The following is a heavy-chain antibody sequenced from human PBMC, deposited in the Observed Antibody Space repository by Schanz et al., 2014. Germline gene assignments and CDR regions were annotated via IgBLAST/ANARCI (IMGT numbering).Heavy chain of an antibody. V-gene: IGHV3-30*03. CDR2: VPFDGSQK. D-gene: IGHD2-21*01. Sequence: QVQLVESGGGVVQPGRSLRLSCAASGFTFSSYALHWVRQAPGKGLEWVAFVPFDGSQKFYADSVKGRFTISRDNSKNAVYLQMNSLRPGDTTVYYCARDGYSVGVISPSESFDIWGQGTMVTVSP. CDR3: ARDGYSVGVISPSESFDI. CDR1: GFTFSSYA. J-gene: IGHJ3*02.